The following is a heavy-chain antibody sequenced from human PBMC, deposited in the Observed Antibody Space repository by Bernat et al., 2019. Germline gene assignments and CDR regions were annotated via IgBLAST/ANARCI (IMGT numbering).Heavy chain of an antibody. V-gene: IGHV3-48*03. Sequence: EVQLVESGGGLVQPGGSLRLSCAASGFTFSHSEMNWVRQAPGKGLEWVSYISSSGTTIYYADSVKGRYTISRDNARKSLSLQMKSLRAEDTAVYYCVRESEETADYIFHNYYYYMDVWGKGTTVTVSS. D-gene: IGHD4/OR15-4a*01. J-gene: IGHJ6*03. CDR1: GFTFSHSE. CDR2: ISSSGTTI. CDR3: VRESEETADYIFHNYYYYMDV.